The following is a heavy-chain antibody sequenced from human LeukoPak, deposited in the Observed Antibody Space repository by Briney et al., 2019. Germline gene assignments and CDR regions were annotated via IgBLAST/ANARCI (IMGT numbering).Heavy chain of an antibody. CDR2: INSEGSST. CDR3: SKMPLRYYYMDV. D-gene: IGHD2-2*01. Sequence: GGSLRLSCAASGFTFSGYGMQWVRQSPGKGLVWVSRINSEGSSTGYADSVKGRFTISRDNANNTLYLQMNSLRAEDTAVYLCSKMPLRYYYMDVWGKGTTVTVSS. V-gene: IGHV3-74*01. CDR1: GFTFSGYG. J-gene: IGHJ6*03.